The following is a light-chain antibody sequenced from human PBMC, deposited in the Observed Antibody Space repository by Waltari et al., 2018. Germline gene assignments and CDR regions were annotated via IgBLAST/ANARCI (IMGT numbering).Light chain of an antibody. CDR1: SSNIGTNT. CDR2: TNF. V-gene: IGLV1-44*01. Sequence: QSVLTQPPSASGTPGQRVTISCSGRSSNIGTNTVNWYQQFPGTAPKLLIYTNFHRPSGVPERFAGSKSGTSASLAISGLQSDDEAFYYCAAWDDGLSAILFGGGTRLTVL. J-gene: IGLJ2*01. CDR3: AAWDDGLSAIL.